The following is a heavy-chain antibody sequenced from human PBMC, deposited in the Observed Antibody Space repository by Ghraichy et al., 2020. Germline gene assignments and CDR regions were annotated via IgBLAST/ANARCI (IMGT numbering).Heavy chain of an antibody. CDR3: ARDILGYCSGGSCYSVGYYYGMDV. J-gene: IGHJ6*02. V-gene: IGHV4-4*07. CDR2: IYTSGST. Sequence: SETLSLTCTVSGGSISSYYWSWIRQPAGKGLEWIGRIYTSGSTNYNPSLKSRVTMSVDTSKNQFSLKLSSVTAADTAVYYCARDILGYCSGGSCYSVGYYYGMDVWGQGTTVTVSS. D-gene: IGHD2-15*01. CDR1: GGSISSYY.